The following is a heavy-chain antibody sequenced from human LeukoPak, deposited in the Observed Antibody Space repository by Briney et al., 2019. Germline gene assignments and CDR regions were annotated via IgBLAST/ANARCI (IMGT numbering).Heavy chain of an antibody. J-gene: IGHJ4*02. CDR2: INSDGSTT. CDR1: GFPFNYYW. Sequence: GALRLSCATSGFPFNYYWMDWVRQAPGKGVVWVSSINSDGSTTTYADSVKGRFTISRDNAKNTLYLQMNSLRAEDTAVYYCARSRVEMATSLLDYWGQGTLVTVSS. CDR3: ARSRVEMATSLLDY. D-gene: IGHD5-24*01. V-gene: IGHV3-74*01.